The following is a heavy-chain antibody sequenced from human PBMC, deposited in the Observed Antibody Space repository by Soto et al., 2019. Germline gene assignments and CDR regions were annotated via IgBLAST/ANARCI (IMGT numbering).Heavy chain of an antibody. J-gene: IGHJ4*02. CDR2: IYYSGST. CDR1: GGSISSSSYY. CDR3: ARHGSTVTLYSDY. D-gene: IGHD4-17*01. V-gene: IGHV4-39*01. Sequence: SETLSLTCTVSGGSISSSSYYWGWIRQPPGKGLEWIGSIYYSGSTYYNPSLKSRVTISVDTSKNQFSLKLSSVTAADTAVYYCARHGSTVTLYSDYWGQGTLVTVTS.